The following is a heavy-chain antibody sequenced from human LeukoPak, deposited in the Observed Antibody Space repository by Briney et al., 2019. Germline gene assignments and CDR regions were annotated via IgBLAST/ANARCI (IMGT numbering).Heavy chain of an antibody. V-gene: IGHV4-61*02. CDR3: ARAFWTFDI. Sequence: SETLSLTCTVSGDSISSGSYYWSWIRQPAGKGLEWIGRIYTSGSTNYNPSLKSRVTISVDTSKNQFSLKLSSVTAADTAVYYCARAFWTFDIWGQGTMVTVSS. CDR1: GDSISSGSYY. D-gene: IGHD3-3*01. CDR2: IYTSGST. J-gene: IGHJ3*02.